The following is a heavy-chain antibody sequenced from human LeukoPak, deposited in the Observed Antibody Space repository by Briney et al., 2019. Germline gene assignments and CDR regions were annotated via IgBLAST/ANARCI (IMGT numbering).Heavy chain of an antibody. CDR1: GGSISSGDYY. CDR2: IYYSGST. Sequence: TPSQTLSLTCIVSGGSISSGDYYWSWIRQPPGKGLEWIGYIYYSGSTYYNPSLKSRVTISVDTSKNQFSLKLSSVTAADTAVYYCARDRRFPNWFDPWGQGTLVTVSS. D-gene: IGHD3-3*01. V-gene: IGHV4-30-4*01. CDR3: ARDRRFPNWFDP. J-gene: IGHJ5*02.